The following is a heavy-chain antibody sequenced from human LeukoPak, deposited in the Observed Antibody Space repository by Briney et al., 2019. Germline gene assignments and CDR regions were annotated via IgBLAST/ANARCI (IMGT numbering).Heavy chain of an antibody. CDR2: INHSGST. V-gene: IGHV4-34*01. CDR1: GGSFSGYY. CDR3: ARDRRSGYYYYGMDV. D-gene: IGHD3-10*01. Sequence: SETLSLTCAVYGGSFSGYYWSWIRQPPGKGLEWIGEINHSGSTNYNPSLKSRVTISVDTSKNQFSLKLSSVTAADTAVYYCARDRRSGYYYYGMDVWGQGTTVTVSS. J-gene: IGHJ6*02.